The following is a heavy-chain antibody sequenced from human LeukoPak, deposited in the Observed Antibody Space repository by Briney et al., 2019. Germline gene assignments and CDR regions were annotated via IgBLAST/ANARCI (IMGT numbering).Heavy chain of an antibody. D-gene: IGHD5-18*01. J-gene: IGHJ6*03. CDR2: ITSSGTYI. CDR3: ARNGQDTGPAYYYYMDV. V-gene: IGHV3-21*04. Sequence: GGSLRLSCAASGFDFNNYNMNWVRQAPGKGPEWVSSITSSGTYIYYADSVKGRFTISRDNAKNSLYLQMNSLRPDDTAVYYCARNGQDTGPAYYYYMDVWGKGTTVTVSS. CDR1: GFDFNNYN.